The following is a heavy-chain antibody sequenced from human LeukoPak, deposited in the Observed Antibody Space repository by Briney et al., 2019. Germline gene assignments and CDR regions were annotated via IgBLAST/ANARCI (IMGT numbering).Heavy chain of an antibody. CDR1: GGSISSSSYS. V-gene: IGHV4-39*01. D-gene: IGHD3-16*01. CDR2: IYHSGTT. CDR3: ATFWGAGY. Sequence: SETLSLTCTVSGGSISSSSYSWGWIRQPPGKGLEWIGSIYHSGTTYYNPSLKNRVTISVDMSKNQFSLKLSSVTAADTAVYYCATFWGAGYWGQGALVTVSS. J-gene: IGHJ4*02.